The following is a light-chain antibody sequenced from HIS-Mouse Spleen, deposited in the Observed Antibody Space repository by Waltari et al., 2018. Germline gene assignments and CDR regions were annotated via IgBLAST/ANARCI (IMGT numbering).Light chain of an antibody. CDR3: CSYAGSYTWV. CDR2: DVS. Sequence: QSALTQPRSVSGSPGQSVTISCTGTSSDVGGYNYVSWYQQHTGKAPKLMLYDVSKRPSGGPDRFSGSKSGNTASLTISGLQAEDEADYYCCSYAGSYTWVFGGGTKLTVL. J-gene: IGLJ3*02. V-gene: IGLV2-11*01. CDR1: SSDVGGYNY.